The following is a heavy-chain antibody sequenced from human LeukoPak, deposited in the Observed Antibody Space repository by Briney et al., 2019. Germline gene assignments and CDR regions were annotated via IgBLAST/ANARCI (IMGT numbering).Heavy chain of an antibody. CDR3: ARSTELWFGELLWGYFDY. CDR1: GGSISSYY. J-gene: IGHJ4*02. Sequence: SETLSLTCTASGGSISSYYWSWIRQPPGKGLEWIGYIYYSGSTNYNPSLKSRVTISVDTSKNQFSLKLSSVTAADTAVYYCARSTELWFGELLWGYFDYWGQGTLVTVSS. CDR2: IYYSGST. V-gene: IGHV4-59*01. D-gene: IGHD3-10*01.